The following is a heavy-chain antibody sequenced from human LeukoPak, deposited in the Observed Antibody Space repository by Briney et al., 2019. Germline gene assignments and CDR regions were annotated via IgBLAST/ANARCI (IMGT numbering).Heavy chain of an antibody. V-gene: IGHV1-18*01. J-gene: IGHJ4*02. D-gene: IGHD2-21*01. CDR2: ISAYNGNT. CDR1: DYTFTSYG. Sequence: GASVKVPCKASDYTFTSYGISWVRQAPGQGLEWMGWISAYNGNTNYAQKFQGRVTVTTDTSTSTAYMELRSLRSDDTAVYYCARSSSVTIPGYYFDYWGQGTLVTVSS. CDR3: ARSSSVTIPGYYFDY.